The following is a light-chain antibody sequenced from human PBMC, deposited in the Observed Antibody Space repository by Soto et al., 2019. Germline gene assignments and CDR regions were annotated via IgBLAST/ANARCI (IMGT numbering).Light chain of an antibody. CDR2: EGS. CDR1: SSDVGSYNL. CDR3: CSYAGSSPRYV. J-gene: IGLJ1*01. V-gene: IGLV2-23*01. Sequence: QSALTQPASVSGSPVQSITISCTGTSSDVGSYNLVSWYQQNPGKAPKLMIYEGSKRPSGVSNRFSGSKSGNTASLTISGLQAEDDADYYCCSYAGSSPRYVFGTGTKLTVL.